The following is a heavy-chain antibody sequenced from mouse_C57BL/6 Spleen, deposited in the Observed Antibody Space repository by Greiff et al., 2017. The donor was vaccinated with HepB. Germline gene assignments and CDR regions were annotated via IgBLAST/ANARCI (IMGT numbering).Heavy chain of an antibody. V-gene: IGHV5-9*01. Sequence: EVQLVESGGGLVKPGGSLKLSCAASGFTFSSYTMSWVRQTPEKRLEWVATISGGGGNTYYPDSVKGRFTISRDNAKNTLYLQMSSLRSEDTALYYCARQNYGSSPAWFAYWGQGTLVTVS. CDR1: GFTFSSYT. CDR3: ARQNYGSSPAWFAY. J-gene: IGHJ3*01. CDR2: ISGGGGNT. D-gene: IGHD1-1*01.